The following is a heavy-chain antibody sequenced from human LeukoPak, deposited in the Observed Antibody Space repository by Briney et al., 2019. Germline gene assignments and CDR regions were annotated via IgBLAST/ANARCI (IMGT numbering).Heavy chain of an antibody. CDR1: GFTFSSYG. D-gene: IGHD2-21*01. CDR2: ITVSGDGS. V-gene: IGHV3-23*01. J-gene: IGHJ4*02. CDR3: AKGGEQKTFRCGMDS. Sequence: GGSLRLSCAASGFTFSSYGMSWVRQAPGKGLEWVSSITVSGDGSTYVDSVRGRFTISRDNPGNTLYLQMNSLRAEDTAVYYCAKGGEQKTFRCGMDSWGQGTLVTVSS.